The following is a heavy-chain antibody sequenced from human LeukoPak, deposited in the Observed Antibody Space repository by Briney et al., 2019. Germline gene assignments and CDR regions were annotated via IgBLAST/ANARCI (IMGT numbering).Heavy chain of an antibody. D-gene: IGHD1-7*01. J-gene: IGHJ4*02. CDR3: ARGNYEGFDY. V-gene: IGHV3-48*01. CDR2: ISSSSSTI. CDR1: GFTFSSYS. Sequence: PGGSLRLSCAASGFTFSSYSMNWVRQAPGKGLEWVSYISSSSSTIYYADSVKGRFTFSRDNAKNSLYLQVNSLRAEDTAVYYCARGNYEGFDYWGQGTLVTVSS.